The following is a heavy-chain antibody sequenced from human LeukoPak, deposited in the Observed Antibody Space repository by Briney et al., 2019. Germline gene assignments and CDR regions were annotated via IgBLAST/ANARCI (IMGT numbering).Heavy chain of an antibody. Sequence: ASVKVSCKASGHIFTAYYMFWVRQAPGQGLEWMGWISPNSGGTNLAPNFQGRVTLTSDTSISTAYMELSGLTSDDTAVYFCATYYSDTSARDWGQGTLVTVSS. V-gene: IGHV1-2*02. J-gene: IGHJ4*02. CDR2: ISPNSGGT. CDR3: ATYYSDTSARD. CDR1: GHIFTAYY. D-gene: IGHD3-10*01.